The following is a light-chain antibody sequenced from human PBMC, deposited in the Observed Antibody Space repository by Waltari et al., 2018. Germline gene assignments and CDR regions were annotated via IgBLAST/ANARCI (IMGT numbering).Light chain of an antibody. J-gene: IGKJ5*01. CDR3: QQSYSTLSIT. CDR2: AAS. Sequence: DIQMTQSPSSLSASVGGRVTITCRASETIDTYLNWYQHKPGQAPKLLIYAASSLQSGVPSRFSGSGSETDFTLTISNLQPEDFATYYCQQSYSTLSITFGQGTRLEI. V-gene: IGKV1-39*01. CDR1: ETIDTY.